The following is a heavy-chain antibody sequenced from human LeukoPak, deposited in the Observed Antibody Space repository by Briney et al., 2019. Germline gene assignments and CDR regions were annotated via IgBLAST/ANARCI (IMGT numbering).Heavy chain of an antibody. J-gene: IGHJ4*02. CDR1: GFTFDDYG. CDR3: ASGANSGSYFDY. D-gene: IGHD1-26*01. V-gene: IGHV3-20*04. Sequence: GGSLRLSCAASGFTFDDYGMSWVRQAPGKGLEWVSGINWNGGSTGYADSVKGRFTISRDNAKNSLYLQMNSLRAEDTAVYYCASGANSGSYFDYWGQGTLVTVSS. CDR2: INWNGGST.